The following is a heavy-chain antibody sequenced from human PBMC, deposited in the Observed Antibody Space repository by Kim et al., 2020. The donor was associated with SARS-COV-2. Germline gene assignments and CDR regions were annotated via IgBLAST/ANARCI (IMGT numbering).Heavy chain of an antibody. CDR3: ARGGGDSRGMGV. J-gene: IGHJ6*02. V-gene: IGHV4-59*09. Sequence: YNPSLKSPATISVTTSKNRFSLRLSSVTAADTAVYYCARGGGDSRGMGVWGQGTTVTVSS. D-gene: IGHD3-10*01.